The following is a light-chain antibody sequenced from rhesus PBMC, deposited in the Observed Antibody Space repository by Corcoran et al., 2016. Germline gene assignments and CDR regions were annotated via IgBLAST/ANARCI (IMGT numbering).Light chain of an antibody. CDR1: QHVANI. Sequence: DIVMTQSPAILSLSPGERATLSCRASQHVANILAWYQQKPGHPPRLLIYDAPTRATGIPDRFRASGSGTDFTLTIDSLEPEDLGVYYCLQESNWPWTFGQGTRVEIK. CDR2: DAP. CDR3: LQESNWPWT. J-gene: IGKJ1*01. V-gene: IGKV3-35*01.